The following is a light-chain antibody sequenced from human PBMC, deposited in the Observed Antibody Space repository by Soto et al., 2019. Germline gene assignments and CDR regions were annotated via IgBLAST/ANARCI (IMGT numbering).Light chain of an antibody. CDR2: GAS. CDR1: QTISNNY. Sequence: IVLTQCPGTLSLTPGDRATLSCRASQTISNNYLAWSQPKPGQAPRLLIWGASSSATGIPDRFTASGSGTYFTLTISRIEPEDFAADYYLRYVSPTTFGLGTKVDIK. J-gene: IGKJ1*01. V-gene: IGKV3-20*01. CDR3: LRYVSPTT.